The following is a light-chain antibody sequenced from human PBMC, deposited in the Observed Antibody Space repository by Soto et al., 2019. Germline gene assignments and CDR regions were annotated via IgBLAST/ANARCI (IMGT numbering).Light chain of an antibody. J-gene: IGKJ3*01. V-gene: IGKV4-1*01. CDR2: WAS. CDR1: QSVLSSSNNKNC. CDR3: QQCYSTPFT. Sequence: DIVMTQSPDSLAVSLGERATINCKSSQSVLSSSNNKNCLAWYQQKPGQPPKLLIHWASTRESGVPDRFSGSGSGADFTLTISSLQAEDVAVYYCQQCYSTPFTFGPGTKVDIK.